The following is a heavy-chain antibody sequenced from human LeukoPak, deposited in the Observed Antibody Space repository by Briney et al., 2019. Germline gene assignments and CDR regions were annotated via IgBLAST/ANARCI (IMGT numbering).Heavy chain of an antibody. CDR1: GGSFSGYY. Sequence: SETLSLTCAVYGGSFSGYYWSWIRQPPGKGLEWIGEINHSGSTNYNPSLKSRVTISVDTSKNQFSLKLSSVTAADTAVYYCARERSSLEWLFDAFDIWGQGTMVTVSS. J-gene: IGHJ3*02. CDR2: INHSGST. CDR3: ARERSSLEWLFDAFDI. D-gene: IGHD3-3*01. V-gene: IGHV4-34*01.